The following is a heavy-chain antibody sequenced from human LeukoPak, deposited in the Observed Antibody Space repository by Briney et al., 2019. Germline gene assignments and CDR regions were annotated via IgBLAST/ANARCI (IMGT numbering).Heavy chain of an antibody. J-gene: IGHJ4*02. CDR2: TYYRSKWYI. D-gene: IGHD6-19*01. CDR3: ARDLGTSGWYTFDY. Sequence: SQTLSFTCAISGDSVSSNNGAWNWIRQSPSRGLEWLGRTYYRSKWYIDYAVSLRGRITINSDTSKNQFSLQLNSVTPEDTAVYYCARDLGTSGWYTFDYWGQGTLVTVSS. CDR1: GDSVSSNNGA. V-gene: IGHV6-1*01.